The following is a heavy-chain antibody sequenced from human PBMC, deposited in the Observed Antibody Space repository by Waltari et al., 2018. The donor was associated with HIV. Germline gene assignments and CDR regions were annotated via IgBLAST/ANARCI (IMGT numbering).Heavy chain of an antibody. J-gene: IGHJ6*02. Sequence: QGQLVESGGGVVQPGGSLRLSCAASGFSFSISGMHWVRQAPGKGVEWGTFIRYDGNTKDYADSVKGRFTISRDNSKNTLYLQMSSLRAEDTAVYYCAKELRSGYSYYYYGMDVWGQGTTVTVSS. CDR1: GFSFSISG. CDR2: IRYDGNTK. V-gene: IGHV3-30*02. CDR3: AKELRSGYSYYYYGMDV. D-gene: IGHD2-15*01.